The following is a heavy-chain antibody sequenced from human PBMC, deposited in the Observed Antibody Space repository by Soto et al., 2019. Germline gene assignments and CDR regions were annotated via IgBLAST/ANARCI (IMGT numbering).Heavy chain of an antibody. CDR1: GFTFSSYS. CDR2: ISSSSSTI. J-gene: IGHJ6*02. V-gene: IGHV3-48*04. CDR3: ARTYSSSWYDYYYYGMDV. D-gene: IGHD6-13*01. Sequence: GESLKISCAASGFTFSSYSMNWVRQAPGKGLEWVSYISSSSSTIYYADSVKGRFTISRDNAKNSLYLQMNSLRAEDTAVYYCARTYSSSWYDYYYYGMDVWGQGTTVTVSS.